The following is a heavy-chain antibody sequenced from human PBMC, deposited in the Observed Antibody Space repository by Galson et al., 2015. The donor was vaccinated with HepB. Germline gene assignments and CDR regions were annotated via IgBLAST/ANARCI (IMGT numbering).Heavy chain of an antibody. Sequence: SLRLSCAASGFTFRSYGMHWVRQAPGKGLEWVAVISYDGRSKYCADSVKGRFTVSRDNSENTLYLQINSLRTEDTAVYYCAKERQNKETYDSSVYFYDYWGRGTLVTVSS. D-gene: IGHD3-22*01. V-gene: IGHV3-30*18. J-gene: IGHJ4*02. CDR2: ISYDGRSK. CDR3: AKERQNKETYDSSVYFYDY. CDR1: GFTFRSYG.